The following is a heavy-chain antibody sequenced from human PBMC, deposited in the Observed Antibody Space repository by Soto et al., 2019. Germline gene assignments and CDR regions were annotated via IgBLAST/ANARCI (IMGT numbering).Heavy chain of an antibody. CDR2: IYYSGST. V-gene: IGHV4-39*01. D-gene: IGHD3-3*01. CDR1: GGSISSSSYY. Sequence: SETLSLTCTVSGGSISSSSYYWGWIRQPPGKGLEWIGSIYYSGSTYYNPSLKSRVTISVDTSKNQFSLKLSSVTAADTAVYYCARQLYDFWSGSIMDVWGQGTTVTVSS. J-gene: IGHJ6*02. CDR3: ARQLYDFWSGSIMDV.